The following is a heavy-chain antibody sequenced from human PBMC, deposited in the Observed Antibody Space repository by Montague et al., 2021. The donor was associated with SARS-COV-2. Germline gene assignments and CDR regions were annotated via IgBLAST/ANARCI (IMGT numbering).Heavy chain of an antibody. CDR1: GGSISSSSYY. J-gene: IGHJ4*02. V-gene: IGHV4-39*01. D-gene: IGHD6-19*01. Sequence: SETLSLTCTVSGGSISSSSYYWGWIRQPQGKGWKGLGGSINVGAPTTTPPLRVRATISVDTSKNQFSLKLSSVTAADTAVYYCARSWGQWLLWGYYFDYWGQGTLVTVSS. CDR3: ARSWGQWLLWGYYFDY. CDR2: SINVGAP.